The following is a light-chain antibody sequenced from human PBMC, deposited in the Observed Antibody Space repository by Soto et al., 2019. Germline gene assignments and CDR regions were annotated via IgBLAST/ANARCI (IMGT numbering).Light chain of an antibody. CDR3: QQLNNYPIT. CDR1: QGISSY. J-gene: IGKJ5*01. V-gene: IGKV1-9*01. CDR2: AAS. Sequence: DIQLTQSPSFLSASVGDRVTITCRASQGISSYLAWYQQKPGKAPKLLIYAASTLQSGVPSRFSGSGSGTEFTLTISSLQPEDFATYYRQQLNNYPITFGQGTRMEIK.